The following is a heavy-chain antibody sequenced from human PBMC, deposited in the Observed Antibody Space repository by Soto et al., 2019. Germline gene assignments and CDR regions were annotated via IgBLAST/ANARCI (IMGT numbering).Heavy chain of an antibody. CDR1: GFTFSSYS. CDR3: ARDYDRDDFWSQNWFDP. J-gene: IGHJ5*02. D-gene: IGHD3-3*01. CDR2: INSNSLYI. Sequence: GGSLRLSCAASGFTFSSYSMNWVRQAPGKGLEWVSSINSNSLYIYYADSVKGRFTISRDNAKNSLYLQMNSLRAEDTAVYYCARDYDRDDFWSQNWFDPWGQGTLVTVSS. V-gene: IGHV3-21*01.